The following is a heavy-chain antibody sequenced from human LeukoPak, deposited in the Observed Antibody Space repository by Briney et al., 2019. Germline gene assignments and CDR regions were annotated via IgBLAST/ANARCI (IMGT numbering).Heavy chain of an antibody. CDR3: ARTSYYYNMDV. Sequence: SETLSLTRTVSGASISSYYWSWIRQPPGKGPEWIGYIYSSGSTNFNPSLKSRVTISVDTSKNQFSLKLTSVTAADTAVYYCARTSYYYNMDVWGLGTTVTVSS. J-gene: IGHJ6*02. CDR2: IYSSGST. CDR1: GASISSYY. V-gene: IGHV4-59*08.